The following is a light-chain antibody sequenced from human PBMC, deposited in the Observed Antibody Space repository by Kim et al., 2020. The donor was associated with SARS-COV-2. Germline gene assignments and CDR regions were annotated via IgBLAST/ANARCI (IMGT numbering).Light chain of an antibody. J-gene: IGKJ4*01. CDR3: QQYDKWPLT. V-gene: IGKV3-15*01. Sequence: SVSPGERATLACRASQSANSNLAWYQQKPGQAPRLLIYGASTRATDIPARFSGSGSGTDFTLTISCLQSEDFAVYYCQQYDKWPLTFGGGTKVEI. CDR2: GAS. CDR1: QSANSN.